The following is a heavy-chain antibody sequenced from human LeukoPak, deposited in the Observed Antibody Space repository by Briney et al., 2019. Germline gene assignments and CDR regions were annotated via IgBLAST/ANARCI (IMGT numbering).Heavy chain of an antibody. Sequence: SETLSLTCTVSGGSISSGGYYWSWIRQPPGKGLEWIGYIYYSGSTYYNPSLKSRVTISVDTSKNQFSLKLSSVTAADTAVYYCARVEPTVTTGYYYYGMDVWGQGTTVTVSS. D-gene: IGHD4-17*01. CDR3: ARVEPTVTTGYYYYGMDV. V-gene: IGHV4-30-4*08. CDR2: IYYSGST. CDR1: GGSISSGGYY. J-gene: IGHJ6*02.